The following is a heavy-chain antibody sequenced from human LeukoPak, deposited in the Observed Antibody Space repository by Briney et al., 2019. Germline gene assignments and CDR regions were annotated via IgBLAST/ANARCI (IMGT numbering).Heavy chain of an antibody. CDR1: GFTFSNVW. V-gene: IGHV3-15*01. CDR3: TTVPVPYYYDSSGYYFGDY. J-gene: IGHJ4*02. Sequence: PGGSLRLSCAASGFTFSNVWMSWVRQGPGKGLEWVGRIKSKTDNGTTDYAAPVKGRFTISRDDSKNTLYLQMNSLKTEDTAVYYCTTVPVPYYYDSSGYYFGDYWGQGTLVTVSS. CDR2: IKSKTDNGTT. D-gene: IGHD3-22*01.